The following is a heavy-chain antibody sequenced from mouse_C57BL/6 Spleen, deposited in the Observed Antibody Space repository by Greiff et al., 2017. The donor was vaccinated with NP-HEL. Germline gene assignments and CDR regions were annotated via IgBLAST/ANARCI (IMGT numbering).Heavy chain of an antibody. J-gene: IGHJ2*01. CDR2: INPYNGDT. V-gene: IGHV1-20*01. CDR3: ARPDYYGYGDY. CDR1: GYSFTGYF. Sequence: EVKLVESGPELVKPGDSVKISCKASGYSFTGYFMNWVMQSHGKSLEWIGRINPYNGDTFYNQKFKGKATLTVDKSSSTAHMELRSLTSEDSAVYYCARPDYYGYGDYWGQGTTLTVSS. D-gene: IGHD2-2*01.